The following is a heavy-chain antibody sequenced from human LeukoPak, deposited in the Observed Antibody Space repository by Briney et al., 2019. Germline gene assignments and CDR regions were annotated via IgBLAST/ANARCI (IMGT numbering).Heavy chain of an antibody. Sequence: GRSLRLSCAASGFTFSSYAMHWVRQAPGKGLEWVAVISYDGSNKYYADSVKGRLTISRDNSKNTLYLQMNSLRAEDTAVYYCARDVRIGGTNTVTTPLDYWGQGTLVTVSS. CDR1: GFTFSSYA. CDR2: ISYDGSNK. D-gene: IGHD4-17*01. CDR3: ARDVRIGGTNTVTTPLDY. J-gene: IGHJ4*02. V-gene: IGHV3-30*01.